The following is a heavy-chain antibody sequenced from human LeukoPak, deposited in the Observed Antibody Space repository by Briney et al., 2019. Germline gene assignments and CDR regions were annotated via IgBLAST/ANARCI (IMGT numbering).Heavy chain of an antibody. CDR3: AKDQGGIVGATGAFDF. CDR2: TSGSGVNT. CDR1: GFTFNDYA. D-gene: IGHD1-26*01. J-gene: IGHJ3*01. Sequence: GGSLRLSCAASGFTFNDYAMSWVRQAPGKGLEWVSATSGSGVNTYYADSVKGWFTISRDNSKNPLSLQMNSLAAEDTAVYYCAKDQGGIVGATGAFDFWGQGTMVTVSS. V-gene: IGHV3-23*01.